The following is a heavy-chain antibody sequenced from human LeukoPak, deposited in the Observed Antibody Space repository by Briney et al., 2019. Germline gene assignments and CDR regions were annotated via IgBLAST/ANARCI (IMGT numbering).Heavy chain of an antibody. CDR3: ARDRAIFGVVAAAFDI. CDR2: INPNSGGT. V-gene: IGHV1-2*02. Sequence: ASVKVSCKASGYTFTGYHMHWVRQAPGQGLEWMGWINPNSGGTNYAQKFQGRVTMTRDTSISTAYMELSRLRSDDTAVYYCARDRAIFGVVAAAFDIWGQGTMVTVSS. CDR1: GYTFTGYH. J-gene: IGHJ3*02. D-gene: IGHD3-3*01.